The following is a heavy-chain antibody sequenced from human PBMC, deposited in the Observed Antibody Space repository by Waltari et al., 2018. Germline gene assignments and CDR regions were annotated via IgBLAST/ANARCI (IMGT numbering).Heavy chain of an antibody. D-gene: IGHD3-16*02. CDR2: ISAYNGNT. V-gene: IGHV1-18*01. CDR3: ARVPNPNYYDYVWGSYRFGYFDY. Sequence: YTFTSYGISWVRQAPGQGLEWMGWISAYNGNTNYAQQLQGRVTMTTDTSTSTAYMELRSLRFDDTAVYYCARVPNPNYYDYVWGSYRFGYFDYWGQGTLVTVSS. J-gene: IGHJ4*02. CDR1: YTFTSYG.